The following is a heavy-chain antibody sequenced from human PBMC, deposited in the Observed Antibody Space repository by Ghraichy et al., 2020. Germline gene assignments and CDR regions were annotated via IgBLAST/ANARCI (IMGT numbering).Heavy chain of an antibody. CDR3: ARRIAARPHPFDY. J-gene: IGHJ4*02. CDR2: MNPNSGNT. D-gene: IGHD6-6*01. Sequence: ASVKVSCKASGYTFTSYDINWVRQATGQGLEWMGWMNPNSGNTGYAQKFQGRVTMTRNTSISTAYMELSSLRSEDTAVYYCARRIAARPHPFDYWGQGTLVTVSS. CDR1: GYTFTSYD. V-gene: IGHV1-8*02.